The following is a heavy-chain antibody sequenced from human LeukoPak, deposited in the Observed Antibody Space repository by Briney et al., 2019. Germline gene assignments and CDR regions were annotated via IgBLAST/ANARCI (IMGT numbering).Heavy chain of an antibody. V-gene: IGHV3-23*01. CDR1: GFTFSTYA. Sequence: GGSLRLSCAASGFTFSTYAMNWVRQAPGKGLEWVSTISGISVITYYADSMRGRFTISRDNSKTTLYLQMNSLRAEDTAVYYCARGLGNDFDYWGQGTLVTVSS. CDR3: ARGLGNDFDY. D-gene: IGHD7-27*01. J-gene: IGHJ4*02. CDR2: ISGISVIT.